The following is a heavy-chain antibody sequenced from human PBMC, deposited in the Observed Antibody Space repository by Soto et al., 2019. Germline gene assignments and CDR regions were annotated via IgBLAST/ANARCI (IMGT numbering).Heavy chain of an antibody. CDR3: AIPGAGDFDY. CDR1: GASISNTDW. V-gene: IGHV4-4*02. Sequence: PSETLSLTCAVSGASISNTDWWSWVRQPPEKGLEWIGEIYHSGTTNCDPSLKSRVTTSLDKSKSLFSLTLTSLTAADTAVYYCAIPGAGDFDYWGQGTLVTVSS. J-gene: IGHJ4*02. CDR2: IYHSGTT. D-gene: IGHD1-26*01.